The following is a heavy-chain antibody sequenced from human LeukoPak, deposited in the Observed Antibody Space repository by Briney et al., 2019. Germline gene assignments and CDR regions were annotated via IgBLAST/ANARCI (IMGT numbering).Heavy chain of an antibody. CDR3: ARSGYYDILTGDRKHDAFDI. CDR2: IVPLDSCT. J-gene: IGHJ3*02. Sequence: SLNLYCKGSGYIHTRYWIRLVRQLPGTSLEPVGGIVPLDSCTHYRPSFQGHLTLSADKSIRTACLQWSRLVVSDTAMYYCARSGYYDILTGDRKHDAFDIWGQGKMVSVSS. V-gene: IGHV5-10-1*01. D-gene: IGHD3-9*01. CDR1: GYIHTRYW.